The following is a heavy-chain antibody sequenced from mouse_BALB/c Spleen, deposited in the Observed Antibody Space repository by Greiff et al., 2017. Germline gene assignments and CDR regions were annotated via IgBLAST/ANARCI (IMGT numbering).Heavy chain of an antibody. J-gene: IGHJ2*01. V-gene: IGHV7-3*02. CDR1: GFTFTDYY. CDR3: ARDNYSYCDY. Sequence: EVKLVESGGGLVQPGGSLRLSCATSGFTFTDYYMSWVRQPPGKALEWLGFIRNKANGYTTEYSASVKGRFTISRDNSQSILYLQMNTLRAEDSATYYCARDNYSYCDYWGQGTTLTVSS. CDR2: IRNKANGYTT. D-gene: IGHD1-1*01.